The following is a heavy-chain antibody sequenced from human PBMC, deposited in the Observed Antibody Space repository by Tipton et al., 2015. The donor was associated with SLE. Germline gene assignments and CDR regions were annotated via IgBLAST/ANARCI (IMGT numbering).Heavy chain of an antibody. CDR1: CGYISSHY. J-gene: IGHJ4*02. D-gene: IGHD6-13*01. V-gene: IGHV4-59*11. CDR3: ARDLGSSGSFDY. CDR2: IYFTGST. Sequence: TLSLTCTVSCGYISSHYWSWIRQPPGKGLEWIGYIYFTGSTNYNPSLKSRVTISVDTSKNQFSLKLSSVTAADTAVYYCARDLGSSGSFDYWGQGTLVTVSS.